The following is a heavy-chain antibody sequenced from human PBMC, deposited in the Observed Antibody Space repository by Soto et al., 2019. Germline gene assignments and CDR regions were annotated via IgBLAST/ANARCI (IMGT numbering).Heavy chain of an antibody. CDR3: AREERSGWYYDAFDI. J-gene: IGHJ3*02. Sequence: SETLSLTCAVSSGSISSSNWWSWVRQPPGKGLEWIGEIYHSGTTNYNPSLKSRVTISVDKSKNQFSLKLSSVTAADTAVYYCAREERSGWYYDAFDIWGQGTMVTVSS. V-gene: IGHV4-4*02. CDR2: IYHSGTT. CDR1: SGSISSSNW. D-gene: IGHD6-19*01.